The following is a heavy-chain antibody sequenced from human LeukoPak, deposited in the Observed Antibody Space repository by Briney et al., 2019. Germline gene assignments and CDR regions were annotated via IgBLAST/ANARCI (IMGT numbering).Heavy chain of an antibody. D-gene: IGHD3-16*02. J-gene: IGHJ4*02. Sequence: SETLSLTCTVSGGSISSYYWSWIRQPPGKGLEWIGYIYYCGSTNYNPSLKSRVTISVDTSKNQFSLKLSSVTAADTAVYYCARSYGTIDYDYVWGSYRPRTYYFDYWGQGTLVTVSS. V-gene: IGHV4-59*01. CDR3: ARSYGTIDYDYVWGSYRPRTYYFDY. CDR2: IYYCGST. CDR1: GGSISSYY.